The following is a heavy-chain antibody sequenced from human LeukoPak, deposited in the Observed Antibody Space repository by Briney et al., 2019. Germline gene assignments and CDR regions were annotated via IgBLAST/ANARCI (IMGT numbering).Heavy chain of an antibody. CDR1: GFTFSSYE. J-gene: IGHJ4*02. V-gene: IGHV3-48*03. Sequence: GGSLRLSCAASGFTFSSYEMNWVRQAPGKGLEWVSYIGSSGRSIYYADSVKGRFTISRDNAKNSLYLQMNSLRAEDTAVYYCARGYSGSFDYWGQGTLVTVSS. CDR2: IGSSGRSI. CDR3: ARGYSGSFDY. D-gene: IGHD1-26*01.